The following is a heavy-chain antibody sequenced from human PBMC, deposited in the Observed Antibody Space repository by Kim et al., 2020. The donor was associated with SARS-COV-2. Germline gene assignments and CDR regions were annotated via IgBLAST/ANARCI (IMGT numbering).Heavy chain of an antibody. J-gene: IGHJ6*01. CDR1: GASINTFY. D-gene: IGHD1-26*01. CDR3: ARDLGISGTDFHYFNGLDV. Sequence: SETLSLTCSVSGASINTFYWSWLRQAPGKGLEWIGYVFQSGRTKYNPSLKSRVTISLDTTKNQVSLTLKSVTAADTAIYFCARDLGISGTDFHYFNGLDV. V-gene: IGHV4-59*13. CDR2: VFQSGRT.